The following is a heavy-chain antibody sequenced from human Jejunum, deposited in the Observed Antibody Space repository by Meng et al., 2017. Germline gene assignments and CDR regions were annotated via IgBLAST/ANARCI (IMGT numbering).Heavy chain of an antibody. CDR1: GYTFTSSG. J-gene: IGHJ4*02. CDR3: ARSENYSPFDY. CDR2: IIAGNGNT. Sequence: QVQFVQSGAEVKRPGASVKLSCKASGYTFTSSGIHWLRQAPGQRLEWLGWIIAGNGNTKYSQTFQGRVAITSDTSASTAYMELSSLTSEDTAVYYCARSENYSPFDYWGQGTLVTVSS. D-gene: IGHD2-15*01. V-gene: IGHV1-3*01.